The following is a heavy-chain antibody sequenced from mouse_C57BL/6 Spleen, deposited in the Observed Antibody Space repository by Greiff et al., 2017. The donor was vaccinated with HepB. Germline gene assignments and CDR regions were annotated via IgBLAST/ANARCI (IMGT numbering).Heavy chain of an antibody. D-gene: IGHD1-1*01. Sequence: EVKLVESGGGLVQPGGSLKLSCAASGFTFSDYGMAWVRQAPRKGPEWVAFISNLAYSIYYADTVTGRFTISRENAKNTLYLEMSSLRSEDTAMYYCARHYGSSWYYAMDYWGQGTSVTVSS. CDR2: ISNLAYSI. J-gene: IGHJ4*01. CDR3: ARHYGSSWYYAMDY. V-gene: IGHV5-15*01. CDR1: GFTFSDYG.